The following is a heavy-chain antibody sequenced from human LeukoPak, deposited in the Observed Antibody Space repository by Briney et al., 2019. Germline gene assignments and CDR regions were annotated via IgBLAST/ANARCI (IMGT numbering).Heavy chain of an antibody. CDR3: ARHMYYYDSSGYYMDY. V-gene: IGHV4-39*01. Sequence: SETLSLTCTVSGGSISSGSYYWGWIRQPPGKGLEWIGSIYYSGSTYYNPSLKSRVTISVDTSKNQFSLKLSPVTAADTAVYYCARHMYYYDSSGYYMDYWGQGTLVTVSS. D-gene: IGHD3-22*01. CDR2: IYYSGST. J-gene: IGHJ4*02. CDR1: GGSISSGSYY.